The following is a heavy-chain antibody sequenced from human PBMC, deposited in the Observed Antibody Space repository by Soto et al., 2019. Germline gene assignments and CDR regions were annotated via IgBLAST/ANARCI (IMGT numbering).Heavy chain of an antibody. D-gene: IGHD1-26*01. CDR2: INSDGSST. J-gene: IGHJ4*02. CDR1: GFTFSSYW. V-gene: IGHV3-74*01. CDR3: ARDGAIDHGLALFDY. Sequence: GGSLRLSCAASGFTFSSYWMHWVRQAPGKGLVWVSRINSDGSSTSYADSVKGRFTISRDNAKNTLYLQMNSLRAEDTAVYYCARDGAIDHGLALFDYWGQGTLVTVSS.